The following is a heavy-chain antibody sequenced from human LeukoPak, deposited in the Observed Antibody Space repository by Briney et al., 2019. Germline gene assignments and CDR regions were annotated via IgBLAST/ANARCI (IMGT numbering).Heavy chain of an antibody. J-gene: IGHJ4*02. CDR1: GGSISSGGYY. V-gene: IGHV4-30-2*01. D-gene: IGHD1-14*01. CDR3: ARAPGNWEPFDY. Sequence: SETLSLTCTVSGGSISSGGYYWSWIRQPPGKGLEWIGYIYHSGSTYYNPSLKSRVTIPVDRSKNQFSLKLSSVTAADTAVYYCARAPGNWEPFDYWGQGTLVTVSS. CDR2: IYHSGST.